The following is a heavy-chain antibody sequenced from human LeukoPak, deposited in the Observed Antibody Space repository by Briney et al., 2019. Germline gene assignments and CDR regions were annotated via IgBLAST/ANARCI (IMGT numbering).Heavy chain of an antibody. CDR1: GGSFSGYY. J-gene: IGHJ4*02. CDR2: INHSGST. V-gene: IGHV4-34*01. Sequence: SETLSLTCAVYGGSFSGYYWSWIRQPPGKGLEWIGEINHSGSTNYNPSLKSRVTISVDTSKDQFSLKLSSVTAADTAVYYCAGGRGSGSYRWLVIDYWGQGTLVTVSS. D-gene: IGHD1-26*01. CDR3: AGGRGSGSYRWLVIDY.